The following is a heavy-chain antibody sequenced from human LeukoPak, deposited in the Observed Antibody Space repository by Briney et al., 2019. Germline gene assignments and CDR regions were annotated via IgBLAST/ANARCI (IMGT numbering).Heavy chain of an antibody. J-gene: IGHJ4*02. CDR2: ISAYNGNT. CDR3: ARDHYYDSSGYYSDFDY. V-gene: IGHV1-18*01. Sequence: ASVKVSCKASGYTFTSYGISWVRQAPGQGLEWMGWISAYNGNTNYAQKLQGRVTMTTDTSTSTAYMELRSLRSDDTAVYYCARDHYYDSSGYYSDFDYWGQGTLVTVSS. D-gene: IGHD3-22*01. CDR1: GYTFTSYG.